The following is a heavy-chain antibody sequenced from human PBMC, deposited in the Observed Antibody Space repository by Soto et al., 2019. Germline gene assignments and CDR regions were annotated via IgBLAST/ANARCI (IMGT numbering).Heavy chain of an antibody. CDR3: ARATESHYFDY. CDR1: GASITSSGYY. Sequence: QVQLQESGPGLVKPSQTLSLTCTLSGASITSSGYYWSWIRLHPGEGLEWIGYIYYRGTTYYNPSLKSPVTISTDTSKKEFSLTLTSVTAADTAVYYCARATESHYFDYWGWESWSPSPQ. V-gene: IGHV4-31*01. CDR2: IYYRGTT. J-gene: IGHJ4*02.